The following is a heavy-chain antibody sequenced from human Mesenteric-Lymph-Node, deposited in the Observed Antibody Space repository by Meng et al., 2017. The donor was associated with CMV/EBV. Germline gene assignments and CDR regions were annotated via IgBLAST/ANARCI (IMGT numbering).Heavy chain of an antibody. J-gene: IGHJ4*02. CDR3: ARYPGNGLIAPTDY. Sequence: GESLKISCAASGFTFSSYSMNWVRQAPGKGLEWVSSISSSSSYIYYADSVKGRFTISRDNAKNSLYLQMNSLRAEDTAVYYCARYPGNGLIAPTDYWGQGTLVTVSS. CDR2: ISSSSSYI. CDR1: GFTFSSYS. V-gene: IGHV3-21*01. D-gene: IGHD6-13*01.